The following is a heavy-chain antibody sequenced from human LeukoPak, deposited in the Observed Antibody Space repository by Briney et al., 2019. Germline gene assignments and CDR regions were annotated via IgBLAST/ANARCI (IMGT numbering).Heavy chain of an antibody. D-gene: IGHD4-17*01. Sequence: PSETLSLTCAVSGGSISSYYWSWIRQPPGKGLEWIGYIYYSGSTNYNPSLKSRVTISVDTSKNQFSLKLSSVTAADTAVYYCASFRSTVTTHRRPYYGMDVWGQGTTVTVSS. CDR1: GGSISSYY. V-gene: IGHV4-59*01. J-gene: IGHJ6*02. CDR3: ASFRSTVTTHRRPYYGMDV. CDR2: IYYSGST.